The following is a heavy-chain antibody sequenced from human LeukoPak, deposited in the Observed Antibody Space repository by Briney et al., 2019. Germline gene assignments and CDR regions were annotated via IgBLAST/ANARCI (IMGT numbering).Heavy chain of an antibody. CDR3: EKVCRSGWSHVVFDM. V-gene: IGHV3-9*01. D-gene: IGHD6-19*01. J-gene: IGHJ3*02. CDR2: ITWDSGNI. Sequence: GRSLRLSCAASGFTFADYAMHWVRQVPGKGPEWVSGITWDSGNIGYADSVKGRFTISRDNAKNSLYLQMNSLRAEDTALYYCEKVCRSGWSHVVFDMWGKGKMVTVSS. CDR1: GFTFADYA.